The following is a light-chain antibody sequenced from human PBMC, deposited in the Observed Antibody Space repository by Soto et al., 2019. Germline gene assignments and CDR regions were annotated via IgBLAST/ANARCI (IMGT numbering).Light chain of an antibody. Sequence: QSALTQPPSASGSPGQSVAISCTGTSSDVGGYNYVSWYQQHPGKAPKLMIYEVTKRPSGVPDRFSGSKSGNTASLTVSGLQAEDEADYYCSSYAGSSNVFVTGTKLTVL. V-gene: IGLV2-8*01. CDR1: SSDVGGYNY. CDR2: EVT. CDR3: SSYAGSSNV. J-gene: IGLJ1*01.